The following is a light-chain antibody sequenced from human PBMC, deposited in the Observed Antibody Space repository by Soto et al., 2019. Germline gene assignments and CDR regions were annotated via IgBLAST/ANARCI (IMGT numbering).Light chain of an antibody. Sequence: DIQMTQSPSSVSASVGDRVTITCRASQYVSEWLAWCQQKPGKAPKPLIYATSNLRSGVPSRFSGSGSGTDFTLTISGLQTEDFATYYCQQTNSFPLTFGGGTKVEIK. CDR3: QQTNSFPLT. V-gene: IGKV1-12*01. J-gene: IGKJ4*01. CDR2: ATS. CDR1: QYVSEW.